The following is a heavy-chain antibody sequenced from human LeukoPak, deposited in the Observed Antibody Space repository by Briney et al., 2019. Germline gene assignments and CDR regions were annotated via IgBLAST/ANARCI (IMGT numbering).Heavy chain of an antibody. Sequence: GGSLRLSCVASGFTFSNHGMNWVRQAPGKGLEWVSGISPSGDITYYADSVKGRFTISRDNSKNTLYLQMNSLRAEDTAVYYCAKGAGYYYYMDVWGKGTTVTISS. CDR1: GFTFSNHG. CDR3: AKGAGYYYYMDV. CDR2: ISPSGDIT. J-gene: IGHJ6*03. V-gene: IGHV3-23*01.